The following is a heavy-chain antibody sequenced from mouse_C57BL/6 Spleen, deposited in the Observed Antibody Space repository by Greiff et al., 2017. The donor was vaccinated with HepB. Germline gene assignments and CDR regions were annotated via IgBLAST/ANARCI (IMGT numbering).Heavy chain of an antibody. CDR2: IYPGDGDT. CDR1: GYAFSSYW. J-gene: IGHJ3*01. V-gene: IGHV1-80*01. Sequence: QVQLKQSGAELVKPGASVKISCKASGYAFSSYWMNWVKQRPGKGLEWIGQIYPGDGDTNYNGKFKGKATLTADKSSSTAYMQLSSLTSEDSAVYFCARGRYDYGGGRFAYWGQGTLVTVSA. CDR3: ARGRYDYGGGRFAY. D-gene: IGHD2-4*01.